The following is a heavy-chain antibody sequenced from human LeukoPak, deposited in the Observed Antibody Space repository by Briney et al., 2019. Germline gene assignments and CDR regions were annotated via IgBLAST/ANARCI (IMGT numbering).Heavy chain of an antibody. J-gene: IGHJ5*02. V-gene: IGHV3-74*01. CDR1: GFTFSNYW. CDR3: IRDFRSADL. Sequence: GGSLRLSCVASGFTFSNYWMHWVRQPPGKGLVWVSRIFVDGRTTNYADSVEGRFTISRDNAKNAVYLEMNSLSVEDTATYYCIRDFRSADLWGQGTLVTVTS. CDR2: IFVDGRTT.